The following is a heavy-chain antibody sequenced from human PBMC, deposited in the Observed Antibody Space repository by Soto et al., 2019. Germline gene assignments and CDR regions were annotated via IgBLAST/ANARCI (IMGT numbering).Heavy chain of an antibody. CDR3: ARDRGVAPPVAGNTHYYYYMDV. CDR2: ISAYNGNT. J-gene: IGHJ6*03. CDR1: GYSFTNYG. V-gene: IGHV1-18*01. Sequence: QDQLVQSGVEVKKPGASVKVSCKASGYSFTNYGITWVRQAPGQGFEWMGWISAYNGNTNYAQKFQGRVTMTTDASTSTAYVELRSLRSDDTAVYYCARDRGVAPPVAGNTHYYYYMDVWGKGTTCTVS. D-gene: IGHD6-19*01.